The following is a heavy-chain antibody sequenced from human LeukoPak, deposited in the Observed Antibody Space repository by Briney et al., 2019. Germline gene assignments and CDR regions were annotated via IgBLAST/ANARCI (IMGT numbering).Heavy chain of an antibody. CDR2: IYYSGST. CDR3: ASGVDYGDYGVFGY. CDR1: GGSISSYY. Sequence: SETLSLTCTVSGGSISSYYWSWIRQPPGKGLEWIGYIYYSGSTNYNPSLKSRVTISVDTSKNQFSLKLSSVTAADTAVYYCASGVDYGDYGVFGYWGQGTLVTVSS. J-gene: IGHJ4*02. V-gene: IGHV4-59*08. D-gene: IGHD4-17*01.